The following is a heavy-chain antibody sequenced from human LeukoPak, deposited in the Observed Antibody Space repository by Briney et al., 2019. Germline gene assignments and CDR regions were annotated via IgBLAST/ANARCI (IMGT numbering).Heavy chain of an antibody. CDR3: AKVITMTPGDY. CDR1: EFTFSSFA. CDR2: ISGSGGST. J-gene: IGHJ4*02. Sequence: GGSLRLSCAASEFTFSSFATRWVRQAPGKGLEWVSHISGSGGSTFYADSVKGRFTISRDNSKNTLYLQMDSLRAEDTAIYYCAKVITMTPGDYWGQGTLVTVSS. V-gene: IGHV3-23*01. D-gene: IGHD3-22*01.